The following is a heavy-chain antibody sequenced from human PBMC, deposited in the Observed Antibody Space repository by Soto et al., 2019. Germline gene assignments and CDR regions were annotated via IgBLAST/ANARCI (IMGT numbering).Heavy chain of an antibody. CDR3: AEYPVTTNHAYAI. D-gene: IGHD4-17*01. CDR1: GFTFSSYA. V-gene: IGHV3-23*01. Sequence: EVQLLESGGGLVQPGGSLRLSCAASGFTFSSYAMSWVRQAPGKGLECVSAISGSGGSTYYAYSVKGRFTSSRDNSKNTLYLQINSLRAEDTAVYYCAEYPVTTNHAYAIWGQGTMVTVSS. CDR2: ISGSGGST. J-gene: IGHJ3*02.